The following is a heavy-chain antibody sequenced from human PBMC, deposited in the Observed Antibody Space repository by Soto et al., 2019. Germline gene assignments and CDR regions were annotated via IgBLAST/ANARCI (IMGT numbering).Heavy chain of an antibody. CDR2: ISAYNGNT. V-gene: IGHV1-18*04. CDR3: ARDWDGGYDRFDY. D-gene: IGHD5-12*01. CDR1: GYTLTGYY. Sequence: ASVKVSCKASGYTLTGYYMHWVRQAPGQGLEWMGWISAYNGNTNYAQKLQGRVTMTTDTSTSTAYMELRSLRSDDTAVYYCARDWDGGYDRFDYWGQGPLVTVSS. J-gene: IGHJ4*02.